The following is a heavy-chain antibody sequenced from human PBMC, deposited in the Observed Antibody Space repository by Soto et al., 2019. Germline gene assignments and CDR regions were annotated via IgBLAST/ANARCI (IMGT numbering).Heavy chain of an antibody. J-gene: IGHJ6*03. CDR2: IYYSGST. CDR1: GGSISSYY. Sequence: SSETLSLTCTVSGGSISSYYWSWIRQPPGKGLEWIGYIYYSGSTNYNPSLKSRVTISVDTSKNQFSLKLSSVTAADTAVYYCARHPYKPYYDPSRYYMDVWGKGTTVTVSS. CDR3: ARHPYKPYYDPSRYYMDV. D-gene: IGHD3-3*01. V-gene: IGHV4-59*08.